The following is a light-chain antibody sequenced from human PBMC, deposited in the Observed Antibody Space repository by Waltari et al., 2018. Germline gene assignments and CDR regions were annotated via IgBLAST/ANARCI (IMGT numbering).Light chain of an antibody. J-gene: IGKJ1*01. CDR2: LGS. V-gene: IGKV2-28*01. CDR1: QSLLHNNGYNY. Sequence: DLVITQSPLSLPVTPGDPASISCRSSQSLLHNNGYNYLDWYLQKPGQSPQLLIYLGSNRASGVPDRFSGSGSGTDFTLKISRVEAEDVGVYYCMQALQIRPFGQGTKVEIK. CDR3: MQALQIRP.